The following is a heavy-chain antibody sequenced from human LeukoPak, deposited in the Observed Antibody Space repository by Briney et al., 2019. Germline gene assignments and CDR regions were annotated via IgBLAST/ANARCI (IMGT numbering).Heavy chain of an antibody. D-gene: IGHD2-21*02. CDR2: MNPNSGNT. Sequence: GASVKVSCRASGNTFTSYNINWVRQATGQGLEWMGWMNPNSGNTGYAQKFQGRVTMTRNTSISTAYMELSSLRSEDTAVYYCARVRKSCGGDCGGDYWGQGTLVTVSS. CDR1: GNTFTSYN. CDR3: ARVRKSCGGDCGGDY. J-gene: IGHJ4*02. V-gene: IGHV1-8*01.